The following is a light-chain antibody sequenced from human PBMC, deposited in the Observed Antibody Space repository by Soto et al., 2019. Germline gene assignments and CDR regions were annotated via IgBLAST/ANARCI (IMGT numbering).Light chain of an antibody. CDR2: EVS. J-gene: IGLJ2*01. Sequence: QSALTQPPSASGSPGQSVTISCTGTSSDVCGYNYVSWYQQHPGKAPKLMIYEVSKRPSGVPDRFSGSKSGNTASLTVSGLQAEDEADYYCSSYAGRNNLVFGGGTKVTVL. CDR3: SSYAGRNNLV. V-gene: IGLV2-8*01. CDR1: SSDVCGYNY.